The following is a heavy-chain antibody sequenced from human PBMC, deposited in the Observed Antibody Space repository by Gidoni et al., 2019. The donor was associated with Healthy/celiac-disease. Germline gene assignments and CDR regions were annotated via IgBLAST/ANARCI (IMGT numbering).Heavy chain of an antibody. J-gene: IGHJ5*02. D-gene: IGHD3-22*01. CDR2: ISGSGGST. CDR1: GFTFSSYA. V-gene: IGHV3-23*01. Sequence: EVQLLESGGGLVQPGGSLRLSCAASGFTFSSYAMSWVRQAPGKGLEWVSAISGSGGSTYYADSVKGRFTISRDNAKNTLYLQMNSLRAEDTAVYYCAKDGVPMIEVFWFDPWGQGTLVTVSS. CDR3: AKDGVPMIEVFWFDP.